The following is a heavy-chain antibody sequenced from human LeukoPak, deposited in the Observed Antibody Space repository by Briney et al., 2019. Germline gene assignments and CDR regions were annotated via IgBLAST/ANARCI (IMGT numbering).Heavy chain of an antibody. CDR3: AREQAGRFPDI. V-gene: IGHV1-69*13. J-gene: IGHJ3*02. CDR2: IIPIFGTA. CDR1: GGTFSSYA. D-gene: IGHD1-14*01. Sequence: SVKVSCTASGGTFSSYAISWVRQAPGQGLEWMGGIIPIFGTANYAQKFQGRVTITADESTSTAYMELSSLRSDDTAVYYCAREQAGRFPDIWGQGTMVTVSS.